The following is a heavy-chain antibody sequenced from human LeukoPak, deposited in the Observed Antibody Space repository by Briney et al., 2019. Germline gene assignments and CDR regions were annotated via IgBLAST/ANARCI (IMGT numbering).Heavy chain of an antibody. V-gene: IGHV4-59*01. CDR1: GGSISSYY. J-gene: IGHJ4*02. D-gene: IGHD1-1*01. CDR3: ARAARLQLGLDY. Sequence: SETLSLTCTVSGGSISSYYWSWIRQPPGKGLEWIGYIYYSGSTNYNPSLKSRVTISVDTSKNQFSLKLSSVTAADTAVYYCARAARLQLGLDYWGQGTPVTVSS. CDR2: IYYSGST.